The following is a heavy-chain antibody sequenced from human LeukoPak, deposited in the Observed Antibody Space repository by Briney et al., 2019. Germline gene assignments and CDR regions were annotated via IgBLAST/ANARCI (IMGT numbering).Heavy chain of an antibody. J-gene: IGHJ6*02. Sequence: GGSLRLSCAASGFTFSDYFMSWVRQAPGKGLEWLSYINGRGTYIDYAESLKGRITISGDNAKNSLFLQMNSLRAEDSAVYYCARSKIGGYYYSMDVWGQGTTVTVSS. CDR1: GFTFSDYF. V-gene: IGHV3-11*03. CDR3: ARSKIGGYYYSMDV. D-gene: IGHD5/OR15-5a*01. CDR2: INGRGTYI.